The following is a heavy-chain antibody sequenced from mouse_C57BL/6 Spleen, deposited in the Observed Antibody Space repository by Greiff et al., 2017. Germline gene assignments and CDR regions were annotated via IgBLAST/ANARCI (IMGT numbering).Heavy chain of an antibody. J-gene: IGHJ4*01. V-gene: IGHV10-1*01. CDR2: IRSKSNNYAT. CDR1: GFSFNTYA. Sequence: EVKVEESGGGLVQPKGSLTLSCAASGFSFNTYAMNWVRQAPGKGLEWVARIRSKSNNYATYYADSVKDRFTISRDDSESMLYLQMNNLKTEATAMYYCVRDWDGYYVSLYYAMDYWGQGTSVTVSS. CDR3: VRDWDGYYVSLYYAMDY. D-gene: IGHD2-3*01.